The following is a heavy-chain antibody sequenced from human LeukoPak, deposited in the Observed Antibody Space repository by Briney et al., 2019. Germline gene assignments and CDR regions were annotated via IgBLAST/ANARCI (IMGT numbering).Heavy chain of an antibody. J-gene: IGHJ4*02. D-gene: IGHD1-26*01. CDR3: ATESGTYSGTCFDY. Sequence: GGSLRLSCAASGFTFSNYNMNWVRQAPGKGLEWVSYISSSSNTMYYADSVKGRFTISRDNAKNSLYLQMNSLRAEDTAVYYCATESGTYSGTCFDYWGQGNLVTVSS. CDR2: ISSSSNTM. V-gene: IGHV3-48*01. CDR1: GFTFSNYN.